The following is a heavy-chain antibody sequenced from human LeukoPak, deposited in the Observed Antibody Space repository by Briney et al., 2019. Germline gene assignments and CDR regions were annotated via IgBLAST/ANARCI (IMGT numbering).Heavy chain of an antibody. D-gene: IGHD5-18*01. J-gene: IGHJ4*02. CDR2: ISYDGSDK. Sequence: GGSLRLSCAASGFTFSSYGMHWVRQAPGKGLEWVAAISYDGSDKYYVDSVKGRFTISRDNSKDTLYLQMNGLRAEDTALYYCAKDLGYNDYWGQGTLVTVSS. CDR3: AKDLGYNDY. CDR1: GFTFSSYG. V-gene: IGHV3-30*18.